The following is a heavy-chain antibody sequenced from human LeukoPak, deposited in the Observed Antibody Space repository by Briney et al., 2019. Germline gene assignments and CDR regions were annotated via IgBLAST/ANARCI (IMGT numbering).Heavy chain of an antibody. CDR1: GGSISRYY. Sequence: SETLSLTCTGSGGSISRYYWSWIRQPPGKGLEWIGYIYYSGSTNYNPSLKSRVTISVDTSKNQFSLKLSSVTAADTAVYYCAKGYYYYVDVWGKGTTVTVSS. V-gene: IGHV4-59*01. J-gene: IGHJ6*03. CDR3: AKGYYYYVDV. CDR2: IYYSGST.